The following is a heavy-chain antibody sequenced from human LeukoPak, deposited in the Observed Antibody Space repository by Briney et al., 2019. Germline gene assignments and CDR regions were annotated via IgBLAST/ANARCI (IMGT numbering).Heavy chain of an antibody. V-gene: IGHV1-18*01. CDR3: ARDQGRVVRGVTPGY. J-gene: IGHJ4*02. CDR1: GYTFTSYG. Sequence: EASVKVSCKASGYTFTSYGISWVRQAPGQGLEWMGWISAYNGNTNYAQKLQGRVTMTTDTSTSTAYMELRSPRSDDTAVYYCARDQGRVVRGVTPGYWGQGTLVTVSS. D-gene: IGHD3-10*01. CDR2: ISAYNGNT.